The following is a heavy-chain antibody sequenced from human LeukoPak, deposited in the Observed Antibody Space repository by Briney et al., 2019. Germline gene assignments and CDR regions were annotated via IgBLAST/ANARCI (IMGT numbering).Heavy chain of an antibody. D-gene: IGHD4-17*01. CDR2: ISGSGGTT. CDR3: AKDLPDYGDYIEGY. J-gene: IGHJ4*02. V-gene: IGHV3-23*01. CDR1: GLTFSSFA. Sequence: GGSLRLSCAASGLTFSSFAMSWVRQAPGKGLEWVSTISGSGGTTNYADSVKGRFTFSRDNSRNMVYLQMNSLRAEDTAVYYCAKDLPDYGDYIEGYWGQGTLVTVSS.